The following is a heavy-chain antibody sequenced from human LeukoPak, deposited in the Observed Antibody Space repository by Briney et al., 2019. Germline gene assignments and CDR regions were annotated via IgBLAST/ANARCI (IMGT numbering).Heavy chain of an antibody. J-gene: IGHJ5*02. Sequence: SETLSLTCTVSGGSISSYYWSWIRQPPGKGLEWIGYIYYSGSTNYNPSLKSRVTISVDTSKNQFSLKLSSVTAADTAVYYCARSSRYFDSSGHWFDPWGQGTLVTVSS. CDR3: ARSSRYFDSSGHWFDP. CDR2: IYYSGST. CDR1: GGSISSYY. D-gene: IGHD3-9*01. V-gene: IGHV4-59*08.